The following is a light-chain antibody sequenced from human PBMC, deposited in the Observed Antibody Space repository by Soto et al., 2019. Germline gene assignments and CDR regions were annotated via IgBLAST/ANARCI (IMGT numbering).Light chain of an antibody. J-gene: IGLJ1*01. CDR1: DSNIGSNS. CDR2: YNN. V-gene: IGLV1-47*02. CDR3: AAWDAYLSACV. Sequence: QSVLTQPPSASGTAGQVVTISCSGGDSNIGSNSVYWYQHLPRMAPKLLIHYNNQRPSGVPDRFSGSRSGTSASLAIVGLRSEDEAVYYCAAWDAYLSACVFGTGTKVTVL.